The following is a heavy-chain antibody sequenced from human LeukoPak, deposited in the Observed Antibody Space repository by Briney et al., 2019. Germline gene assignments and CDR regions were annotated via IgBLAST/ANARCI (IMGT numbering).Heavy chain of an antibody. CDR1: GFTFGDYA. D-gene: IGHD2-2*01. J-gene: IGHJ4*02. V-gene: IGHV3-7*05. CDR2: IKQDGNEK. Sequence: GRSLRLSCTASGFTFGDYAMSWVRQAPGKGLEWVANIKQDGNEKYYVDSVEGRFTISRDNAKNSLYLQMSSLRVEDTAVYYCARDYQGHFEYWGQGTLVTVSS. CDR3: ARDYQGHFEY.